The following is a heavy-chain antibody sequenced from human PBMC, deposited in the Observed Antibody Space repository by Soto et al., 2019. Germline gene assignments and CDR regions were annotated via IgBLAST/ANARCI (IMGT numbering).Heavy chain of an antibody. CDR1: GFTFGNYW. Sequence: EVQLVESGGGLVQPGGSLRLSCAASGFTFGNYWMYWVRQAPGRGLVWVSRINSDGSVSSYADSVKGRLTISRDSVKDTFYLQMDSLRVEDTAVYYCSRGDCVGGTCYSLAGSFYYYIDVWGKGTTVTVFS. CDR2: INSDGSVS. CDR3: SRGDCVGGTCYSLAGSFYYYIDV. J-gene: IGHJ6*03. D-gene: IGHD2-15*01. V-gene: IGHV3-74*01.